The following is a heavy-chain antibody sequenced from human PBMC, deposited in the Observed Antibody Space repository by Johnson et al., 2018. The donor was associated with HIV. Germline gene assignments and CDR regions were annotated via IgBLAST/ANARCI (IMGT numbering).Heavy chain of an antibody. CDR1: GFTFSSYG. CDR3: VKGIDSSSWYAFDI. J-gene: IGHJ3*02. Sequence: QVQLVEPAGGLLQPGGSLRLSCAASGFTFSSYGMHWVRQAPGKGLEWVAVISYARSNKYYADSVTGRFTISRDNSKNTLYLQMNSLRAEDTAVYYCVKGIDSSSWYAFDIWGQGTMVTVSS. D-gene: IGHD6-13*01. V-gene: IGHV3-30*18. CDR2: ISYARSNK.